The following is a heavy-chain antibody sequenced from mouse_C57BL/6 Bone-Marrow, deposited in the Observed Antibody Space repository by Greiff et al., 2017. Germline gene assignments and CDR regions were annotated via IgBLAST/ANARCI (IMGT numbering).Heavy chain of an antibody. J-gene: IGHJ1*03. CDR1: GYTFTSYW. V-gene: IGHV1-53*01. D-gene: IGHD1-1*01. CDR2: INPSYGGT. CDR3: ARGYYGSSPSCDV. Sequence: QVQLKQPGTELVKPGASVKLSCKASGYTFTSYWMHWVKQRPGQGLEWIGNINPSYGGTNYNEKFKSKATLTVDKSSSTAYMLLSSLTSEDSAVYYCARGYYGSSPSCDVWGTGTTVTVSS.